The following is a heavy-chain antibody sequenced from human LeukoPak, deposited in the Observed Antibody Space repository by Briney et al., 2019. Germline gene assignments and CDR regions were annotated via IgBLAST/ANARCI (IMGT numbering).Heavy chain of an antibody. V-gene: IGHV1-18*01. CDR1: GYTFTSYG. J-gene: IGHJ4*02. CDR2: ISAYNGNT. CDR3: ARGRGRAVAGAPDADY. D-gene: IGHD6-19*01. Sequence: GASVKVSCKASGYTFTSYGISWVRQAPGQGLEWMGWISAYNGNTNYAQKLQGRVTMTTDTSTSTAYMELSSLRSEDTAVYYCARGRGRAVAGAPDADYWGQGTLVTVSS.